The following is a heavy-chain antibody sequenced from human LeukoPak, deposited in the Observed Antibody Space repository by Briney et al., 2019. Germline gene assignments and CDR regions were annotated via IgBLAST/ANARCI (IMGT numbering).Heavy chain of an antibody. CDR3: ARRLPWHDAFDI. J-gene: IGHJ3*02. D-gene: IGHD6-25*01. V-gene: IGHV1-69*05. Sequence: ASVKVSCKASGGTFSSYAISWVRQAPGQGLEWMGRIIPIFGTANYAQKFQGRVTITTDESTSTAYMELSSLRSEDTAVYYCARRLPWHDAFDIWGQGTMVTVSS. CDR1: GGTFSSYA. CDR2: IIPIFGTA.